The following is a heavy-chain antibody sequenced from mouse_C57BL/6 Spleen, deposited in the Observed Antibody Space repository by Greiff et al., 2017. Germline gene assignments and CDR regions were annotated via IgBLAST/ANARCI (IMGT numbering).Heavy chain of an antibody. V-gene: IGHV5-17*01. J-gene: IGHJ3*01. D-gene: IGHD4-1*01. CDR2: ISSGSSTI. Sequence: VQLKQSGGGLVKPGGSLKLSCAASGFTFSDYGMHWVRQAPEKGLEWVAYISSGSSTIYYADTVKGRFTISRDNAKNTLCLQMTSLRSEDTAMYYCARLGEAYWGQGTLVTVSA. CDR3: ARLGEAY. CDR1: GFTFSDYG.